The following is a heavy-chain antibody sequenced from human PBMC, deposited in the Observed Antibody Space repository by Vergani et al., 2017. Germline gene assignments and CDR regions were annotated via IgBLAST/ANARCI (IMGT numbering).Heavy chain of an antibody. CDR2: IRYDGSNK. J-gene: IGHJ4*02. Sequence: SCAASGFTFSSYGMHWVRQAPGKGLEWVAFIRYDGSNKYYADSVKGRFTISRDNSKNTLYLQMNSLRAEDTAVYYCAKWRGSGRSGDYWGQGTLVTVSS. CDR1: GFTFSSYG. V-gene: IGHV3-30*02. CDR3: AKWRGSGRSGDY. D-gene: IGHD3-10*01.